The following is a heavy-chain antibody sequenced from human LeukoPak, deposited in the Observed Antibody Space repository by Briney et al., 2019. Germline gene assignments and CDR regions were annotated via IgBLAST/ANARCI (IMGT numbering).Heavy chain of an antibody. J-gene: IGHJ4*02. V-gene: IGHV3-30*18. Sequence: GGSLRLSCAASGFAFYDYAMNWVRQAPGKGLEWVTVITKDGSKKYYAESLRGRFTISRDNPKNTAYLQMNSLRPDDTAVYYCAKDFDNWGQGTLVTVSS. CDR1: GFAFYDYA. CDR3: AKDFDN. CDR2: ITKDGSKK.